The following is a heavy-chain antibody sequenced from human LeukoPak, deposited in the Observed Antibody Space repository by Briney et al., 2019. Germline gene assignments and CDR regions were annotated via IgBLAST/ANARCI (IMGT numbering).Heavy chain of an antibody. D-gene: IGHD1-26*01. CDR2: ISGSGGST. Sequence: GGSLRLSCAASGFTFSDNAMNWVRQAPRKGLEWVSGISGSGGSTYYADSVKGRFTISRDNAKNTLYLEMNSLRAEDTAVYYCAKDRSAARVGATPTYYFDYWGQGTLVTVSS. CDR1: GFTFSDNA. CDR3: AKDRSAARVGATPTYYFDY. V-gene: IGHV3-23*01. J-gene: IGHJ4*02.